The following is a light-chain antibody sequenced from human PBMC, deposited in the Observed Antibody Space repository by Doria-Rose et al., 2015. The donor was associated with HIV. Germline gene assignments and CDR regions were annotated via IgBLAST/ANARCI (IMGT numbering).Light chain of an antibody. Sequence: TQSPSSLSASVGDTVTIACRASQSISIYLNWYQQKPGKASELLIYPASSVQSGVPSRFSGSGSETDFTLTISRLQREDFASYYCQQSYGLPFTFGPGTKVDFK. CDR2: PAS. J-gene: IGKJ3*01. V-gene: IGKV1-39*01. CDR1: QSISIY. CDR3: QQSYGLPFT.